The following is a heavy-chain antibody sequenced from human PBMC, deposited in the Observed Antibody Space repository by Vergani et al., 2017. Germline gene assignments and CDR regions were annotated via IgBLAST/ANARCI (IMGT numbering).Heavy chain of an antibody. Sequence: QVQLQQWGAGLLKPSETLSLTCAVYGGSFSGYYWSWIRQPPGEGLEWIGEINHSGSTNYNPSLKSRVTISVDTSKNQFSLKLSSVTAADTAVYYCARGPYSSSWYRADRWFDPWGQGTLVTVSS. CDR2: INHSGST. CDR1: GGSFSGYY. D-gene: IGHD6-13*01. CDR3: ARGPYSSSWYRADRWFDP. J-gene: IGHJ5*02. V-gene: IGHV4-34*01.